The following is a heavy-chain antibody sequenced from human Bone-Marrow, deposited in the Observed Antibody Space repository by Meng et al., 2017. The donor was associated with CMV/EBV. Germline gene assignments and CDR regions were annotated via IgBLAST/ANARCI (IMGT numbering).Heavy chain of an antibody. Sequence: ASVKVSCKASGYTFTGYYMHWVRQAPGQGLEWMGWINSNSGGTNYAQKFQGRVTMTRDTSISTAYMELSRLRSDDTAVYYCARDPYGSPIERNWFDPWGQGTLVTVSS. CDR2: INSNSGGT. D-gene: IGHD3-10*01. CDR1: GYTFTGYY. V-gene: IGHV1-2*02. CDR3: ARDPYGSPIERNWFDP. J-gene: IGHJ5*02.